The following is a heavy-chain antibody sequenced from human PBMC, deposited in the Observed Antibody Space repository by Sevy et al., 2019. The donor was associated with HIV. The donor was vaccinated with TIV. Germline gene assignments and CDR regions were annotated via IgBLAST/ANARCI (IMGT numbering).Heavy chain of an antibody. CDR1: GGTFSSYA. CDR2: IIPIFGTA. Sequence: ASVKVSCKASGGTFSSYAISWVRQAPGQGLEWMGGIIPIFGTANYAQKFQGRVTITADESTSTAYMERSSLRSEDTAVYYCARDRYSSGGLDYWGQGTLVTVSS. CDR3: ARDRYSSGGLDY. D-gene: IGHD1-20*01. V-gene: IGHV1-69*13. J-gene: IGHJ4*02.